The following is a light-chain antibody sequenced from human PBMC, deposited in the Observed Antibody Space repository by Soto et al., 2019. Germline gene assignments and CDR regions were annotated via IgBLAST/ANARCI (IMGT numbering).Light chain of an antibody. V-gene: IGKV3-20*01. J-gene: IGKJ1*01. CDR3: QQCGSSPGT. CDR2: GAS. CDR1: QSFSSRS. Sequence: EIVLTQSPGTLSLSPGERATLSCRASQSFSSRSLAWYQQKPGPPPRLLIYGASSRATGIPDRFSGSGSGTDFTLTITRLEPEDFAVYYCQQCGSSPGTFGQGTKVEIK.